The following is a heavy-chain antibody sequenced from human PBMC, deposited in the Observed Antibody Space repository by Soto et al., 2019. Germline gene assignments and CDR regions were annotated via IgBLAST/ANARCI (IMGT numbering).Heavy chain of an antibody. CDR1: GFTVSSTY. D-gene: IGHD3-10*01. CDR2: TYTGGGT. Sequence: GGXLRLSCAASGFTVSSTYMSWVRQAPGKGLEWVSVTYTGGGTYYADSVKGRFTISRDNSKNTLYLQMNSLRAEDTAVYYCARGYYGSGSLDWGQGTLVTVSS. V-gene: IGHV3-66*01. CDR3: ARGYYGSGSLD. J-gene: IGHJ4*02.